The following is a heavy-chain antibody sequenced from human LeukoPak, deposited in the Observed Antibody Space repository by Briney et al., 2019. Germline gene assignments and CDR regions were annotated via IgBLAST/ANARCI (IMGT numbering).Heavy chain of an antibody. CDR1: GDSITNYY. V-gene: IGHV4-59*12. J-gene: IGHJ4*02. CDR3: ARDNASGYSSSWGYYFDY. D-gene: IGHD6-13*01. Sequence: KASETLSLTCTVSGDSITNYYWSWIRQPPGKGLEWIGYSYYSGSTNYNPSLKSRVTISVDTSKNQFSLKLSSVTAADTAVYYCARDNASGYSSSWGYYFDYWGQGTLVTVSS. CDR2: SYYSGST.